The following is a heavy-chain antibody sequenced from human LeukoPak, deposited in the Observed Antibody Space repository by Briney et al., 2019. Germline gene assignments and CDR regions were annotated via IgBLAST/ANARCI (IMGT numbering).Heavy chain of an antibody. CDR1: VYTFSLYD. Sequence: GGSLRLSCTVSVYTFSLYDVSCPRQAPGTGLEWVGSLSDSGDATYYADSVKGRLTISRDNSNITLYLHISGLRDEDTAVYYCARGYSHNSGGWLDPWGQGTLVTVSS. V-gene: IGHV3-23*01. D-gene: IGHD5-12*01. J-gene: IGHJ5*02. CDR3: ARGYSHNSGGWLDP. CDR2: LSDSGDAT.